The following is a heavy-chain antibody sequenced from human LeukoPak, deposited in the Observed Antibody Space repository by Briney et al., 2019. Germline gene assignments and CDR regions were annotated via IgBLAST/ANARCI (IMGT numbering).Heavy chain of an antibody. CDR2: INPNSGGT. Sequence: WASVKVSCKASGYTFTGYYMRWVRQAPGQGLEWMGWINPNSGGTNYAQKFQGRVTMTRDTSISTAYMELSRLRSDDTAVYYCARAKKYCSSTSCYSGNWFDPWGQGTLVTVSS. J-gene: IGHJ5*02. CDR3: ARAKKYCSSTSCYSGNWFDP. CDR1: GYTFTGYY. D-gene: IGHD2-2*01. V-gene: IGHV1-2*02.